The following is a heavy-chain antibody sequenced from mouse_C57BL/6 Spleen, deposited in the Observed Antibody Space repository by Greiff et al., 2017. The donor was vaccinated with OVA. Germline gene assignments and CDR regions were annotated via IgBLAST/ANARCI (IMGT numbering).Heavy chain of an antibody. D-gene: IGHD1-1*01. V-gene: IGHV14-4*01. CDR1: GFNIKDDY. CDR3: TTGYYGSGAY. J-gene: IGHJ3*01. CDR2: IVPENGDT. Sequence: VQLQQSGAELVRPGASVKLSCTASGFNIKDDYMHWVKQRPEQGLVWIGWIVPENGDTEYASKFQGKATITADTSSTTAYLHLGSLTSEDTAVYYCTTGYYGSGAYWGQGTLVTVSA.